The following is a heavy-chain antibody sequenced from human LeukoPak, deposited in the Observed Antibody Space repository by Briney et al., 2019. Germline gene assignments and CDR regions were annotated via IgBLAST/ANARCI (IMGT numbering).Heavy chain of an antibody. CDR2: IKQDGNEK. CDR1: GFRFNTYW. CDR3: ARDPGAYYYDSSGTNFDY. J-gene: IGHJ4*02. D-gene: IGHD3-22*01. V-gene: IGHV3-7*01. Sequence: GGSLRLSCAASGFRFNTYWMSWVRQAPGKGLEWVANIKQDGNEKYYADSVKGRFTISRDNAKNSLYLQMNSLRAEDTAVYYCARDPGAYYYDSSGTNFDYWGQGTLVTVSS.